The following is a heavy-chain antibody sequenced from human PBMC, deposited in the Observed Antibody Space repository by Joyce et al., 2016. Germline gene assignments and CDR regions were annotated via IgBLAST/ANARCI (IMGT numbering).Heavy chain of an antibody. V-gene: IGHV1-2*06. CDR1: GYTFTGYY. D-gene: IGHD3-10*01. CDR2: INTNSGGT. Sequence: QVQLVQSGAEVTKPGASVKVSCKASGYTFTGYYMHWVRQAPGQGLEWRGRINTNSGGTNDAQKFQGRVTRTRDTSISTAYMELGRLRSDDTAVYYCASESTYYYGSGSYQFSAPTGGWGQGTLVTVSS. CDR3: ASESTYYYGSGSYQFSAPTGG. J-gene: IGHJ4*02.